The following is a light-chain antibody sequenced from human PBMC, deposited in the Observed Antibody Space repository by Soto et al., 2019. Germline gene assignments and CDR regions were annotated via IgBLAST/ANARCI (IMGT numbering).Light chain of an antibody. J-gene: IGLJ3*02. CDR2: GNR. Sequence: QCVLTQPPSVSGAPGQRVTISCTGNNSNLGAGYDVHWYQQVPGAAPKLVIFGNRNRPSGVPERFSGSKSGTSASLAITGLQAEDEADYYCQAYDYSLTAFVFGGGTKLTVL. CDR1: NSNLGAGYD. V-gene: IGLV1-40*01. CDR3: QAYDYSLTAFV.